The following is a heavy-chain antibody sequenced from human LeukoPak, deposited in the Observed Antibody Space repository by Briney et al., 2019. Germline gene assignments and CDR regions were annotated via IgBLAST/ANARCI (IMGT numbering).Heavy chain of an antibody. D-gene: IGHD3-22*01. J-gene: IGHJ4*02. CDR1: GGSISSGGYS. Sequence: SETLSLTCAVSGGSISSGGYSWSWIRQPPGKGLEWIGYIYHSGSTYYNPSLKSRVTISVDRSKNQFSLKLSSVTAADTAVYYCARGGYYDSSGYSTDYWGQGTLVTVSS. CDR3: ARGGYYDSSGYSTDY. CDR2: IYHSGST. V-gene: IGHV4-30-2*01.